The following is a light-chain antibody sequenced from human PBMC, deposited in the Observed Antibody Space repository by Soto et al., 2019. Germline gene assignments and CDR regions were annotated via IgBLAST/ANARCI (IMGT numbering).Light chain of an antibody. J-gene: IGKJ3*01. Sequence: DIQMTQSPSSLSASVGDRVTITCQASQDISNYLNWYQQKPGKAPKLLIYDASNLETGVPSRFSGSGSGTDFTFTIISLQPEDIATYYCQQYDNLPLSTFGPGTKVDIK. V-gene: IGKV1-33*01. CDR3: QQYDNLPLST. CDR1: QDISNY. CDR2: DAS.